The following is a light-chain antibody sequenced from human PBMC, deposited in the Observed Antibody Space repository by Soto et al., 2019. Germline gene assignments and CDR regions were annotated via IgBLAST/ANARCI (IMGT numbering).Light chain of an antibody. CDR2: EVS. Sequence: QSVLTQPASVSGSPGQSITISCTGTSSDVGGYNFVSWYQQHSGKAPKLMIYEVSNRPSGVSNRFSGSKSGNTASLTISGLQAEDEADYYCSSYTSSTPLGYVFGTETKVTVL. CDR3: SSYTSSTPLGYV. J-gene: IGLJ1*01. CDR1: SSDVGGYNF. V-gene: IGLV2-14*01.